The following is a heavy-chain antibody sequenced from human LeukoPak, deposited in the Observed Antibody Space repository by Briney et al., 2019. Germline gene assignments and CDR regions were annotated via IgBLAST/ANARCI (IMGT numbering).Heavy chain of an antibody. V-gene: IGHV3-23*01. CDR3: AMYSSSPDY. CDR1: GFTFSSYA. CDR2: ISGSGCST. Sequence: GESLRLSCAASGFTFSSYAMSLVRQAPGKGLEWVSAISGSGCSTYYADSVKGRFTISRDNSKYTLYLQMNSLRAEDTAVYYCAMYSSSPDYWGQGTLVTVSS. D-gene: IGHD6-6*01. J-gene: IGHJ4*02.